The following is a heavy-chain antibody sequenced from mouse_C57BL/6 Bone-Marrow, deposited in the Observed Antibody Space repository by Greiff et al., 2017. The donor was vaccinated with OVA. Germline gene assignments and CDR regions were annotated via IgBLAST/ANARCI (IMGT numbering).Heavy chain of an antibody. V-gene: IGHV1-59*01. CDR3: APVYFDD. CDR1: GYTFTSYW. CDR2: IDPSDSYT. Sequence: QVQLKQPGAELVRPGTSVKLSCKASGYTFTSYWLHWVQQRPGQGLAWIGVIDPSDSYTNYNQKFKGKATLTVDTSASTAYMHLSSLTSEDSAVYYCAPVYFDDWGQGTTRTVSS. J-gene: IGHJ2*01.